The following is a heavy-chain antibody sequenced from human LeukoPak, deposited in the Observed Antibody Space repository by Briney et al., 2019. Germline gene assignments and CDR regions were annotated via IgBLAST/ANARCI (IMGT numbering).Heavy chain of an antibody. V-gene: IGHV1-69*01. D-gene: IGHD2-2*01. CDR1: GGTFSSYA. J-gene: IGHJ6*03. Sequence: SVKVSCKASGGTFSSYAISWVRQAPGQGLEWMGGIIPIFGTANYAQKFQGRVTITADESTSTAYMELRSLRSDDTAVYYCAREVVPAANYYYYMDVWGKGTTVTVSS. CDR3: AREVVPAANYYYYMDV. CDR2: IIPIFGTA.